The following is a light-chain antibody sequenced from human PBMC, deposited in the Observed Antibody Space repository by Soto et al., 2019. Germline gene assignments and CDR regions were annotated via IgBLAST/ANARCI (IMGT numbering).Light chain of an antibody. V-gene: IGKV3-20*01. J-gene: IGKJ1*01. CDR2: GAS. Sequence: EIVLTQSPGTRSLSPGERATLSSRAIQSVSTSYLAWYQQKPGQAPRLLIYGASSRATGIPDRFSGSGSGTDFTLTISRLEPDDFAVYSSQKYGISPPTFGQGT. CDR3: QKYGISPPT. CDR1: QSVSTSY.